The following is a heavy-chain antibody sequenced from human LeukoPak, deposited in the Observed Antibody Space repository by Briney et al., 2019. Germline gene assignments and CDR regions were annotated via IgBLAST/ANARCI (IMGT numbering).Heavy chain of an antibody. CDR3: TVWFGELTH. Sequence: GASVKVSCKASGYTFTDYNIHWVRQAPGQGLEWTGWISPNSGGTNYAQKFQGRVTMTRDTSITTAYMGLSRLRSDDTAMYYCTVWFGELTHWGQGTLVTVSS. CDR2: ISPNSGGT. J-gene: IGHJ4*02. V-gene: IGHV1-2*02. D-gene: IGHD3-10*01. CDR1: GYTFTDYN.